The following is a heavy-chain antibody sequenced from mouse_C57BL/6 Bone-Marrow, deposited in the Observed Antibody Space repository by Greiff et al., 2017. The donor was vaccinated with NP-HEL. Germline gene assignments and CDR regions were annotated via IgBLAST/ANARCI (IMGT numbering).Heavy chain of an antibody. CDR1: GFSFNTYA. V-gene: IGHV10-1*01. CDR3: VRPGYDHAWFAY. J-gene: IGHJ3*01. Sequence: EVHLVESGGGLVQPKGSLKLSCAASGFSFNTYAMNWVRQAPGKGLEWVARIRSKSNNYATYYADSVKDRFTISRDDSESMLYLQMNNLKTEDTAMYYCVRPGYDHAWFAYWGQGTLVTVSA. D-gene: IGHD2-10*02. CDR2: IRSKSNNYAT.